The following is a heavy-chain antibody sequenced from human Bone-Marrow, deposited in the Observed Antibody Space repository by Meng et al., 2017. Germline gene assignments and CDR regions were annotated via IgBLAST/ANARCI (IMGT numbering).Heavy chain of an antibody. Sequence: QVERVQSGAEVKKPGSSVKVPCKASGGTFSSYAISWVRQAPGQGLEWMGGIIPIFGTANYAQKFQGRVTITADESTSTAYMELSSLRSEDAAVYYCASLQPIVVVIGRKDYYFDYWGQGTLVTVSS. V-gene: IGHV1-69*01. CDR3: ASLQPIVVVIGRKDYYFDY. CDR2: IIPIFGTA. CDR1: GGTFSSYA. D-gene: IGHD3-22*01. J-gene: IGHJ4*02.